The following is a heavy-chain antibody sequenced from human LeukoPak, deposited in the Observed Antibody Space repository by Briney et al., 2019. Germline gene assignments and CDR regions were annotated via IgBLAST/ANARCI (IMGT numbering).Heavy chain of an antibody. V-gene: IGHV1-69*05. CDR3: AKQGIAAPALDY. J-gene: IGHJ4*02. D-gene: IGHD6-13*01. CDR1: GGTFSSYA. Sequence: SVKVSCKASGGTFSSYAISWVRQAPGQGLEWMGGIIPIFGTANYAQKFQGRVTMTRDTSTSTVYMELSSLRSEDTAVYYCAKQGIAAPALDYWGQGTLVTVSS. CDR2: IIPIFGTA.